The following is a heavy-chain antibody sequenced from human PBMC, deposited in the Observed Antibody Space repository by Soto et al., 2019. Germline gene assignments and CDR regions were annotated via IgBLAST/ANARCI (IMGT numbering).Heavy chain of an antibody. CDR2: GYYSGSI. CDR1: GGSISSSSYY. V-gene: IGHV4-39*01. J-gene: IGHJ4*02. Sequence: SETLSLTCTVSGGSISSSSYYWGWIRQPPGKGLEWIGSGYYSGSIYYNPSLKSRVTISVDTSKNQFSLKLSSVTAADTAVYYCASTPIAVADFDYWGQGTLVTVSS. CDR3: ASTPIAVADFDY. D-gene: IGHD6-19*01.